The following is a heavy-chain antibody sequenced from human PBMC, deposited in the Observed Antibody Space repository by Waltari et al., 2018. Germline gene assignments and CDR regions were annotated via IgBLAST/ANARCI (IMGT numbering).Heavy chain of an antibody. CDR2: IKSKTDGGTT. J-gene: IGHJ4*02. Sequence: EVQLVESGGGLVKPGGSLRLSCAASGFNSSDAWMSWVRQAPGKGLEWAGRIKSKTDGGTTDYAAPVKGRFIISRDDSKNTLYLQMNSLKTEDTAVYYCATLYYYDNRGFDYWGQGTLVTVSS. CDR1: GFNSSDAW. D-gene: IGHD3-22*01. V-gene: IGHV3-15*01. CDR3: ATLYYYDNRGFDY.